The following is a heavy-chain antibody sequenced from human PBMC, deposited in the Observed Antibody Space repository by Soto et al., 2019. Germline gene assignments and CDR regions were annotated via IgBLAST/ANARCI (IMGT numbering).Heavy chain of an antibody. Sequence: EVQLLGSGGGLVQPGGSLRLSCAASGFSFNKYAMTWVRQAPGKGLEWVAAISGSGGRTHYADSVKGRFTISRDNSKNILHLQMNSLRVEDTAVFYCARTMTIFGAGLDWGQGTLVSVSS. CDR2: ISGSGGRT. D-gene: IGHD3-3*01. CDR1: GFSFNKYA. V-gene: IGHV3-23*01. J-gene: IGHJ4*02. CDR3: ARTMTIFGAGLD.